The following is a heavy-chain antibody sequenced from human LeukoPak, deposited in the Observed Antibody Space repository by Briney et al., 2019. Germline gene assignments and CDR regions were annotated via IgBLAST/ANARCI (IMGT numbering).Heavy chain of an antibody. V-gene: IGHV4-31*03. D-gene: IGHD2-2*02. Sequence: PSQTLSLTCTVSGGSISSGGYYWSWIRQHPGKGLEWIGYIYYSGSTYYNPSLKSRVTISVDTSKNQFSLKLSSVTAADTAVYYCARGWRPDIVVVPAAIRWHEGSGRNYYYGMDVWGQGTTVTVSS. CDR1: GGSISSGGYY. CDR2: IYYSGST. CDR3: ARGWRPDIVVVPAAIRWHEGSGRNYYYGMDV. J-gene: IGHJ6*02.